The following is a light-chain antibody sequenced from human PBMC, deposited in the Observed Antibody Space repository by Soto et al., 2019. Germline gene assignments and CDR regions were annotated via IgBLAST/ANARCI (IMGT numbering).Light chain of an antibody. J-gene: IGLJ2*01. V-gene: IGLV1-51*01. CDR1: SSNIGNNF. CDR2: DNN. CDR3: GTWDTSLSVVL. Sequence: QSVLTQPPSVSAAPGQKVTISCSGSSSNIGNNFVSWYQHLPGTAPKLLIYDNNRRPSGIPDRFSGSKSGTSATLGITGLQTGDEADYYCGTWDTSLSVVLSGGGTKLTVL.